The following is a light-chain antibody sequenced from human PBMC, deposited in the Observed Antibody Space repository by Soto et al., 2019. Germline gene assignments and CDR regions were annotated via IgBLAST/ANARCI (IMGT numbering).Light chain of an antibody. J-gene: IGLJ1*01. CDR2: DVS. CDR3: SSYTSSSTFHYV. Sequence: QSVLTQPASVSGSPGQSITISCTGTSSDVGGYNYVSWYQQHPGKAPKLMIYDVSNRPSGVSNRFSGSKSGNTASLTISGLQAEVEADYYCSSYTSSSTFHYVFGTGTKLTVL. CDR1: SSDVGGYNY. V-gene: IGLV2-14*01.